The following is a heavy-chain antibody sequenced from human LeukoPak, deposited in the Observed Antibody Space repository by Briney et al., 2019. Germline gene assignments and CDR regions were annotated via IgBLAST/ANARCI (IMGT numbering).Heavy chain of an antibody. D-gene: IGHD6-13*01. CDR1: GYSISSGYY. J-gene: IGHJ3*02. V-gene: IGHV4-38-2*02. Sequence: SETLSLTCTVSGYSISSGYYWGWIRQPPGKGLEWIGEINHSGSTNYNPSLKSRVTISVDTSKNQFSLKLSSVTAADTAVYYCARASHSSSWYDLSAFDIWGQGTMVTVSS. CDR3: ARASHSSSWYDLSAFDI. CDR2: INHSGST.